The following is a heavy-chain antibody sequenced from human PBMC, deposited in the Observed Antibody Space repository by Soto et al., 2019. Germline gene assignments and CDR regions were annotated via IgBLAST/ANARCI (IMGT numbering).Heavy chain of an antibody. CDR2: IYYSGST. Sequence: SETLSLTCTVSGGSISSYYWSWIRQPPGKGLEWIGYIYYSGSTNYNPSLKSRVTISVDSTKNQFSLKLSSGPAADTAVYCGARVPEGCKAAAFDYWGQGTLVTVSS. D-gene: IGHD2-8*01. CDR1: GGSISSYY. J-gene: IGHJ4*02. CDR3: ARVPEGCKAAAFDY. V-gene: IGHV4-59*01.